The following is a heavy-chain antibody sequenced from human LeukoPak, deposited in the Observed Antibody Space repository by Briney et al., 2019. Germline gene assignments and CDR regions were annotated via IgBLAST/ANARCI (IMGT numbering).Heavy chain of an antibody. CDR2: LRSNGGST. D-gene: IGHD6-13*01. CDR3: ASGAKGTYSSSFTNWFDP. CDR1: GFIFSSYA. Sequence: GESLRLSCAASGFIFSSYAMYWVRQPPGKGLEYVSALRSNGGSTYYANSVKGRFTISRDNSKNTLYLQMGSLRAEDMAVYYCASGAKGTYSSSFTNWFDPWGQGALVTVPS. J-gene: IGHJ5*02. V-gene: IGHV3-64*01.